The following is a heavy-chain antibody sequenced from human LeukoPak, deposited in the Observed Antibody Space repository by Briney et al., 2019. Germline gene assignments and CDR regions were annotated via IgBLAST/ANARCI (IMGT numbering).Heavy chain of an antibody. CDR2: IRGSATVM. J-gene: IGHJ3*01. V-gene: IGHV3-48*03. CDR3: VRDLYGDLGEAFDL. Sequence: GGSLRLSCAASGFSLSSYEMNWVRQAPGKGLEWVSYIRGSATVMTYADSVKGRFTISRDDAKNSLYLQMSSLTAQDTALYYCVRDLYGDLGEAFDLWGQGTRVTVSS. CDR1: GFSLSSYE. D-gene: IGHD4-17*01.